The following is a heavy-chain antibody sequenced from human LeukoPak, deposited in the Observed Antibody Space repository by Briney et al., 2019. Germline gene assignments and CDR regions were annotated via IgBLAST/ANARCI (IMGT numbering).Heavy chain of an antibody. J-gene: IGHJ4*02. CDR3: AKDVYLGAFDW. Sequence: PGGSLRLSCAASGFTFSSYEMNWVRQAPGKGLEWVSYISSSGSTINYADSVKGRFTISRDNAKNSLYLQMNRLRVEDTAVYYCAKDVYLGAFDWWGQGTLVTVSS. CDR1: GFTFSSYE. V-gene: IGHV3-48*03. D-gene: IGHD7-27*01. CDR2: ISSSGSTI.